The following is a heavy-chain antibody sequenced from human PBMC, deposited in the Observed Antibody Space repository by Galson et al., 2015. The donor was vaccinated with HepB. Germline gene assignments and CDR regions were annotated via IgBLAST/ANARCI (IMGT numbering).Heavy chain of an antibody. CDR2: INAGNGNT. Sequence: SVKVSCKASGYTFTSYAMHWVRQAPGQRLEWMGWINAGNGNTKFSQKFQGRVTITRDTSTSTVYMELSSLRSEDTAVYYCARDGSSGWYYYFDYWGQGTLVTVSS. CDR3: ARDGSSGWYYYFDY. J-gene: IGHJ4*02. V-gene: IGHV1-3*01. D-gene: IGHD6-19*01. CDR1: GYTFTSYA.